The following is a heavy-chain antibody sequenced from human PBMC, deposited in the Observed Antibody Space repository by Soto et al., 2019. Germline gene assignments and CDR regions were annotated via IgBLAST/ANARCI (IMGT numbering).Heavy chain of an antibody. J-gene: IGHJ4*02. CDR2: INGDGSTT. V-gene: IGHV3-74*02. CDR1: GFSVSSNW. Sequence: EVQLVESGGGLVQPGGSLRLSCAASGFSVSSNWMHWVRQAPGKGLVWVARINGDGSTTQYADSVQGRFTISRDNTENTLYLRMNSLRADDTAVYYCASIPMVRGPSDYWGQGALVTVSS. CDR3: ASIPMVRGPSDY. D-gene: IGHD3-10*01.